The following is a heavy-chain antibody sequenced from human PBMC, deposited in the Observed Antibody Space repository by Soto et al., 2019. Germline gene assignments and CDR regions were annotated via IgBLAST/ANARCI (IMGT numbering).Heavy chain of an antibody. Sequence: EVQLVESGGGLVKPGGSLRLSCAASGFTFSNAWMSWVRQAPGKGLEWVGRIKSKTDGGTTDYAAPVKGRFTISRDDSKNTLYLQMYSLKTEDTALYYCTTVRYDVAGGYYYYGMDVWGQGTTVTVSS. CDR1: GFTFSNAW. CDR2: IKSKTDGGTT. D-gene: IGHD6-19*01. V-gene: IGHV3-15*01. CDR3: TTVRYDVAGGYYYYGMDV. J-gene: IGHJ6*02.